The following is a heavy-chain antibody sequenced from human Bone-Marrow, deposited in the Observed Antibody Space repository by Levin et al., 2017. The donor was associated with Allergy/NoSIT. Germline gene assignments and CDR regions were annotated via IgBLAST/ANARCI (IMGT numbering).Heavy chain of an antibody. J-gene: IGHJ4*02. D-gene: IGHD7-27*01. Sequence: GGSLRLSCVASGFAFSGSWMTWVRQVPGKGLEWVALINPDGSGTSYVDSVEGRFTISRDNAQNSLFLQMNSLKAEDTAMYYCAKDPHWGGACGGQGTPVTVSS. V-gene: IGHV3-7*04. CDR2: INPDGSGT. CDR1: GFAFSGSW. CDR3: AKDPHWGGAC.